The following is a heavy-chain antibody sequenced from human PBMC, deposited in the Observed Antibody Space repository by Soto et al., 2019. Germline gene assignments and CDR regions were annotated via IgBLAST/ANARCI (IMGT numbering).Heavy chain of an antibody. CDR1: GYTFTSYG. V-gene: IGHV1-18*01. Sequence: ASVKVSCKASGYTFTSYGISWVRQAPGQGLEWMGWISAYNGNTNYAQKLQGRVTMTTDTSTSTAYMELRSLRAEDTAVYYCAKAGQYYDYAPPDYWGQGTLVTVSS. D-gene: IGHD3-16*01. CDR3: AKAGQYYDYAPPDY. J-gene: IGHJ4*02. CDR2: ISAYNGNT.